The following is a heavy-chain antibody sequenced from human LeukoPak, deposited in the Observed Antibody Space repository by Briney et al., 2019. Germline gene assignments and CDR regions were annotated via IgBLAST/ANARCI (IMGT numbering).Heavy chain of an antibody. CDR1: GFTFSSYG. D-gene: IGHD2-21*01. J-gene: IGHJ4*02. CDR2: IWYDGSNK. CDR3: ASDEIVVPAYGFDY. V-gene: IGHV3-33*01. Sequence: GGSLRLSCAASGFTFSSYGMHWVRQAPGKGLEWVAVIWYDGSNKYYADSVKGRFTISRDNSKNTLYLQMNSLRAEDTAVYYCASDEIVVPAYGFDYWGQGTLVTVSS.